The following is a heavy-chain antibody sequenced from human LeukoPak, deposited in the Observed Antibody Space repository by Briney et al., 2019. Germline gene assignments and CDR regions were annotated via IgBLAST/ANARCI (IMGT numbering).Heavy chain of an antibody. Sequence: PSETLSLTCTVSGGSISSYYWSWIRQPPGQGLEWIGYIYYSGSTNYNPSLKSRVTKSVDTSKNQFSLKLSSVTAADTAVYYCARSGRDGSGYYLRYFDYWGQGSLVIVSS. V-gene: IGHV4-59*01. J-gene: IGHJ4*02. CDR3: ARSGRDGSGYYLRYFDY. CDR1: GGSISSYY. D-gene: IGHD3-22*01. CDR2: IYYSGST.